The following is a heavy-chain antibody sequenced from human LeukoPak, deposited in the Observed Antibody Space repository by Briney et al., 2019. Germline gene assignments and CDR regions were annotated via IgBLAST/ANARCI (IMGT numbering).Heavy chain of an antibody. J-gene: IGHJ4*02. CDR2: ISGSGGST. Sequence: GGSLRLSCAAPGFTFSSYAMSWVRQAPGKGLEWVSAISGSGGSTYYADSAKGRFTISRDNSKNTLYLQMNSLRAEDTAVYYCAKGDDSSGYYPGGADYWGQGTLVTVSS. CDR3: AKGDDSSGYYPGGADY. V-gene: IGHV3-23*01. CDR1: GFTFSSYA. D-gene: IGHD3-22*01.